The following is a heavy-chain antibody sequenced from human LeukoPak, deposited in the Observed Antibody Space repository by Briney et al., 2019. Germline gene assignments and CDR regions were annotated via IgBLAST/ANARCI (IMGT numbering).Heavy chain of an antibody. CDR3: ARSNRRGYYYYGMDV. J-gene: IGHJ6*02. CDR1: GYTFTSYD. CDR2: MNPNSGNT. V-gene: IGHV1-8*01. D-gene: IGHD1-14*01. Sequence: ASVKVSCKASGYTFTSYDINWVRQATGQGPEWMGWMNPNSGNTGYAQKFQGRVTMTRNTSISTAYMELCSLRSEDTAVYYCARSNRRGYYYYGMDVWGQGTTVTVSS.